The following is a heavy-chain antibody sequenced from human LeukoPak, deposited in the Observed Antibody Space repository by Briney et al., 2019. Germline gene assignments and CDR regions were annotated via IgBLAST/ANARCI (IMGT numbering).Heavy chain of an antibody. V-gene: IGHV4-39*01. CDR3: ARLGGGIDY. CDR2: IYYSGST. J-gene: IGHJ4*02. Sequence: PSETLSLARTVSGGSISSSSYYWGWIRQPPGKGLEWIGSIYYSGSTYYNPSLKSRVTISVDTSKNQFSLKLSSVTAADTAVYYCARLGGGIDYWGQGTLVTVSS. CDR1: GGSISSSSYY. D-gene: IGHD3-16*01.